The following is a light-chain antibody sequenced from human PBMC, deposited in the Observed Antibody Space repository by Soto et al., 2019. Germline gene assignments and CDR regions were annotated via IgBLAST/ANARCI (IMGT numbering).Light chain of an antibody. V-gene: IGKV1-17*01. CDR3: QQYNSYWK. CDR2: AAS. Sequence: DIQMTQAPSCLSEPLRQIVTNTCRASQGIKNDLAWYQQKPGKAPKLLIYAASTLQSGVPSRFSGSGSGTEFTLTISSLQPDDFATYYCQQYNSYWKFGKGPMG. CDR1: QGIKND. J-gene: IGKJ1*01.